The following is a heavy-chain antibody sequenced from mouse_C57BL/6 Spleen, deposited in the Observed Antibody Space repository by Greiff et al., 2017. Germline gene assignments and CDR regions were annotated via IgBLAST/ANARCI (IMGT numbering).Heavy chain of an antibody. J-gene: IGHJ4*01. V-gene: IGHV1-53*01. CDR3: ARSGNKRYAMDY. Sequence: QVQLQQPGTELVKPGASVKLSCKASGYTFTSYWIHWVKQRPGQGLEWIGNINPSNGGTNYNEKFKSKATLTVDKSSSTAYMQLSSLTSADSAVYYCARSGNKRYAMDYWGQGTSVTVSS. CDR1: GYTFTSYW. CDR2: INPSNGGT. D-gene: IGHD2-1*01.